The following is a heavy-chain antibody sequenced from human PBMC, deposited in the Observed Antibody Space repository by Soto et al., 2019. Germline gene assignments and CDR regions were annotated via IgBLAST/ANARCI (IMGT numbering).Heavy chain of an antibody. Sequence: ASVKVSCKASGYTFTSYGISWVRQAPGQGLEWMGWISAYNGNTNYAQKLQGRVTMTTDTSTSTAYMELRSLRSDDTAEYYCARAPLCIAALYYYYYYGMDVWGQGTKVAVSS. CDR2: ISAYNGNT. CDR3: ARAPLCIAALYYYYYYGMDV. CDR1: GYTFTSYG. J-gene: IGHJ6*02. D-gene: IGHD6-6*01. V-gene: IGHV1-18*04.